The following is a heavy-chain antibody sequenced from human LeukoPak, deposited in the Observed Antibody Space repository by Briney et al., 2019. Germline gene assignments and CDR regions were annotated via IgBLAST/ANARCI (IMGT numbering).Heavy chain of an antibody. J-gene: IGHJ6*02. CDR1: GGSITSISHH. D-gene: IGHD2-15*01. CDR3: ARGGSPGYYYGMDV. Sequence: PSETLSLTCTVSGGSITSISHHWGWIRQPPGKGLEWIGYIYYSGSTNYNPSLKSRVTISVDTSKNQFSLKLSSVTAADTAVYYCARGGSPGYYYGMDVWGQGTTVTVSS. V-gene: IGHV4-61*05. CDR2: IYYSGST.